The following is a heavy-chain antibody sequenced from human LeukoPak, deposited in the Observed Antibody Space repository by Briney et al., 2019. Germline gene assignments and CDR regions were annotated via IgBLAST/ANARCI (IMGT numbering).Heavy chain of an antibody. J-gene: IGHJ4*02. CDR3: VKDIFGDYAGVFDC. V-gene: IGHV3-9*01. CDR1: GFTFDDYA. D-gene: IGHD2-21*01. CDR2: ISWNSGSI. Sequence: PGRSLRLSCAASGFTFDDYAMHWVRQAPGKGLEWVSGISWNSGSIGYADAVKGRVTISRDNDKNSLFLEMNSLRPEDTAFYYCVKDIFGDYAGVFDCWGQGTLVTVSS.